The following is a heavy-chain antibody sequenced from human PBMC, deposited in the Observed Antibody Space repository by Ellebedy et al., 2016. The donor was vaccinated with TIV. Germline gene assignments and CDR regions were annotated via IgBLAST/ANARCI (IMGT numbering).Heavy chain of an antibody. J-gene: IGHJ6*02. D-gene: IGHD2-2*01. V-gene: IGHV3-23*01. CDR1: GFTFSSYA. CDR2: ISGSGGST. CDR3: VRIMKYQLLGYLGYYYGMDV. Sequence: GESLKISCAASGFTFSSYAMSWVRQAPGKGLEWVSTISGSGGSTRYADSVKGRFTVSRDNSKNTLYLQMNSLRAEDTAVYYCVRIMKYQLLGYLGYYYGMDVWGQGTTVTVSS.